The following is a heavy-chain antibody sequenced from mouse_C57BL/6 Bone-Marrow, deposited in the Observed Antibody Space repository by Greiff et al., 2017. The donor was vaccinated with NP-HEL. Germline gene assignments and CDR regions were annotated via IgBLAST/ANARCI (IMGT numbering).Heavy chain of an antibody. CDR2: ISSGGSYT. CDR1: GFTFSSYG. J-gene: IGHJ2*01. V-gene: IGHV5-6*01. Sequence: EVKLMESGGDLVKPGGSLKLSCAASGFTFSSYGMSWVRQTPDKRLEWVATISSGGSYTYYPDSVKGRFTISRDNATNTLYLQMSSLKSEDTAMYYCARIYYDYADYWGQGTTLTVSS. D-gene: IGHD2-4*01. CDR3: ARIYYDYADY.